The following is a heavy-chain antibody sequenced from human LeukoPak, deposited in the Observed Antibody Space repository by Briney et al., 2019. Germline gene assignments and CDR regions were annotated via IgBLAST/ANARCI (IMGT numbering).Heavy chain of an antibody. CDR3: ARGTGYCCGGSCYPFYY. J-gene: IGHJ4*02. CDR1: GFTFSSYW. CDR2: IRQDGSEK. D-gene: IGHD2-15*01. V-gene: IGHV3-7*04. Sequence: GGSLRLSCAASGFTFSSYWMSWVRQAPGKGLESVANIRQDGSEKYYVDSVKGRLTISRDNAKNSLYLQMNNLRAEDTAVYYCARGTGYCCGGSCYPFYYWGQGTLVTVSS.